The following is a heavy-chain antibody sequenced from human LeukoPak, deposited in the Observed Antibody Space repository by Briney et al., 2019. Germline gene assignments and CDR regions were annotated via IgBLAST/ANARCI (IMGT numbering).Heavy chain of an antibody. CDR2: FYTSGST. V-gene: IGHV4-4*07. J-gene: IGHJ5*02. CDR1: GGSIRSYY. CDR3: ARYGLWFGEFASNWFDP. Sequence: SETLSLTCTVSGGSIRSYYWSWIRQPAGKGLEWIGRFYTSGSTNYNPSLKSRVTMSVDTSKNQFSLKLSSVTAADTAVYYCARYGLWFGEFASNWFDPWGQGTLVTVSS. D-gene: IGHD3-10*01.